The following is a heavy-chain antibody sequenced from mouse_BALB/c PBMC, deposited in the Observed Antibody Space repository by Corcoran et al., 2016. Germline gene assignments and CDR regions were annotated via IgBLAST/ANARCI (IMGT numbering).Heavy chain of an antibody. Sequence: DVQLPESGPGLVKPSQSLSLTCSVTGYSITSGYYWNWIRKFPGNKLEWMGYISYDGSNNYNPSLKNRIYNTRDTSKNQFVLKLNSVTTEDTATYYCARVGDYVAVDYGGQGTAVTVSS. V-gene: IGHV3-6*02. J-gene: IGHJ4*01. CDR2: ISYDGSN. CDR1: GYSITSGYY. CDR3: ARVGDYVAVDY.